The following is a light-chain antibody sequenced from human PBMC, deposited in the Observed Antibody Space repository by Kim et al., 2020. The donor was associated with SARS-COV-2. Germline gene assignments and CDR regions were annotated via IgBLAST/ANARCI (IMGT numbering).Light chain of an antibody. Sequence: SVSPGQTASITCSGDNLGNKYVCCYQHKPGQSPVLVLYQNIKRPSGIPERFSGSNSGNTATLTISGTQAMDEADYYCQAWDSRNYVFGTGTKVTVL. J-gene: IGLJ1*01. CDR2: QNI. V-gene: IGLV3-1*01. CDR3: QAWDSRNYV. CDR1: NLGNKY.